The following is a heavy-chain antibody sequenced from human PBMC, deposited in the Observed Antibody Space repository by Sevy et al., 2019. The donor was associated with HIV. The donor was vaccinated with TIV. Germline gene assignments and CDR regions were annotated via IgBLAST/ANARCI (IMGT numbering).Heavy chain of an antibody. Sequence: LSCAASGFTFSSYAMHWVRQAPGKGLEWVAVISYDGSNKYYADSVKGRFTISRDNSKNTLYLQMNSLRAEDTAVYYCASWGGCSGLWGQGTLVTVSS. CDR3: ASWGGCSGL. D-gene: IGHD5-12*01. CDR1: GFTFSSYA. CDR2: ISYDGSNK. V-gene: IGHV3-30-3*01. J-gene: IGHJ4*02.